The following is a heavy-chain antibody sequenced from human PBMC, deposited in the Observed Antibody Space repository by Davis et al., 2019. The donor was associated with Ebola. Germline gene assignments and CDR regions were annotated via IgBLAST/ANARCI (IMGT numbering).Heavy chain of an antibody. V-gene: IGHV3-23*01. CDR3: AKSRVHYYGSGSDHYFDY. D-gene: IGHD3-10*01. Sequence: GGSLRLSCAASGFTLNNYAMNWVRQAPGKGLEWVSVVSGSSGTTYYADSIKGRFTISRDTSRNTVFLQMNSLRAEDTAVYYCAKSRVHYYGSGSDHYFDYWGQGTLVTVSS. CDR2: VSGSSGTT. CDR1: GFTLNNYA. J-gene: IGHJ4*02.